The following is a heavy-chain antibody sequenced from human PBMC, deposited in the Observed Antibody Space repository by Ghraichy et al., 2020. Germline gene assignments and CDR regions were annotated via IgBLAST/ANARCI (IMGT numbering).Heavy chain of an antibody. J-gene: IGHJ4*02. CDR1: GFIFSSNA. CDR2: ISGSGGRT. Sequence: GGSLRLSCAASGFIFSSNAMSWVRQAPGKGLEWVSAISGSGGRTYYADSVKGRFTISRDNSKNTLYLQMNSLRAEDTAVYYCAKERYSSGCIDYWGQGTLVTVSS. CDR3: AKERYSSGCIDY. D-gene: IGHD6-19*01. V-gene: IGHV3-23*01.